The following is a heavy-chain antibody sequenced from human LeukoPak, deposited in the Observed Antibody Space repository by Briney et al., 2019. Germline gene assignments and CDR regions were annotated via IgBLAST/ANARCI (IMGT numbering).Heavy chain of an antibody. D-gene: IGHD6-13*01. CDR3: ARGIAAASERALDI. CDR1: GGSMSTYY. V-gene: IGHV4-59*12. CDR2: IYYTGNT. J-gene: IGHJ3*02. Sequence: PSETLSLTCTASGGSMSTYYWSWIRQPPGKGLEWIGDIYYTGNTNYNPSLKSRITLSVDTSKNQFSLKLTSVTAADTAVYYCARGIAAASERALDIWGQGTTVTVSS.